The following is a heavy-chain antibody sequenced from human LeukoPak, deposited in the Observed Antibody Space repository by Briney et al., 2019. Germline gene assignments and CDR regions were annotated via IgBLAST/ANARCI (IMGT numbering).Heavy chain of an antibody. Sequence: GGSLRLSCAASGITFSSYGMPWVRQAPGKGLEWVAVISYDGSNKYYADSVKGRFTISRDNSKNTLYLQMNSLRAEDTAVYYCAKDLGYCTNGVCQYYYYGMDVWGQGTTVTVSS. V-gene: IGHV3-30*18. J-gene: IGHJ6*02. CDR1: GITFSSYG. CDR2: ISYDGSNK. CDR3: AKDLGYCTNGVCQYYYYGMDV. D-gene: IGHD2-8*01.